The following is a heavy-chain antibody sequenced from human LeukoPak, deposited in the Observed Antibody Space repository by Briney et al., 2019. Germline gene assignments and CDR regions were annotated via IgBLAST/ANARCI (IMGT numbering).Heavy chain of an antibody. CDR3: ARISGPRKVLRYFDWLSPFDY. D-gene: IGHD3-9*01. CDR1: GGSISSGGYY. V-gene: IGHV4-31*03. Sequence: PSETLSLTCTIYGGSISSGGYYWSWIRQQPGKGLEWIGYMYYSGSTYYNPSLKSRVTISVDTSKNQFSLKLSSVTAADTAVYYCARISGPRKVLRYFDWLSPFDYWGQRTLVTVSS. J-gene: IGHJ4*02. CDR2: MYYSGST.